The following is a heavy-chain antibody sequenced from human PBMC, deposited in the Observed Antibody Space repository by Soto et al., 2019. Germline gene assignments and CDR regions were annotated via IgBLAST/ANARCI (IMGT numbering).Heavy chain of an antibody. CDR1: GDAFNDHDY. CDR2: NNPVNGGT. D-gene: IGHD6-19*01. CDR3: ARVSSGWQFDY. J-gene: IGHJ4*02. Sequence: QVQLVQSGAEVKKPGASVKVSCKASGDAFNDHDYMHWGRQAPGQGPEWMGWNNPVNGGTYYSQKFQGRVTMTRDTSISTGYMELSSLTSDDTALYYCARVSSGWQFDYWGQGTLVAVSA. V-gene: IGHV1-2*02.